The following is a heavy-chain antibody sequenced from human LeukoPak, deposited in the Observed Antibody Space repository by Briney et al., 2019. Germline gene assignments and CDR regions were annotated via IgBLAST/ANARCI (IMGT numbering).Heavy chain of an antibody. CDR1: GFTFSAYY. Sequence: KSGGSLRLSCAGSGFTFSAYYMNCIRQAPGKGLEWVSYISSTSIYTNYADSVKGRFTISRDNAKNSLYLQMNSLRAEDTAVYFCAGDKEGGHINFDYWGQGTLVTVSS. D-gene: IGHD2-15*01. J-gene: IGHJ4*02. CDR2: ISSTSIYT. CDR3: AGDKEGGHINFDY. V-gene: IGHV3-11*05.